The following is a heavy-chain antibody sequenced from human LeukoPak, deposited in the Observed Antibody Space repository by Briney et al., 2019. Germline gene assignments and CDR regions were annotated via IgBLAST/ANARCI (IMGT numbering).Heavy chain of an antibody. CDR2: IYYSGST. D-gene: IGHD4-17*01. CDR1: GGSLRSYY. J-gene: IGHJ4*02. Sequence: PSETLSLTCTVSGGSLRSYYWSWIRQPPGKGLEWIGYIYYSGSTNYNPSLTSRVTISVDTSQNQFSLKLSSVTAADTAVYYCARCIDYGDYSDYFDYWGQGTLVTVSS. CDR3: ARCIDYGDYSDYFDY. V-gene: IGHV4-59*01.